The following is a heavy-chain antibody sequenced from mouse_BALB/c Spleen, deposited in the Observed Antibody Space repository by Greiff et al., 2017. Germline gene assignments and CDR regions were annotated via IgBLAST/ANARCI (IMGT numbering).Heavy chain of an antibody. D-gene: IGHD1-1*01. CDR1: GFSLTSYG. V-gene: IGHV2-9*02. CDR2: IWAGGST. J-gene: IGHJ4*01. CDR3: ALFYYYGSSYYAMDY. Sequence: VQGVESGPGLVAPSQSLSITCTVSGFSLTSYGVHWVRQPPGKGLEWLGVIWAGGSTNYNSALMSRLSISKDNSKSQVFLKMNSLQTDDTAMYYCALFYYYGSSYYAMDYWGQGTSVTVSS.